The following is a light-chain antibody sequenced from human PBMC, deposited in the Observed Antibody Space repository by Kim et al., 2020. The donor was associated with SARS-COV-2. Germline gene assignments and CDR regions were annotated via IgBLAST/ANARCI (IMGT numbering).Light chain of an antibody. CDR3: QQYDNWPPYT. CDR2: GAS. V-gene: IGKV3-15*01. J-gene: IGKJ2*01. CDR1: QSVSSN. Sequence: EIVMTQSPATLSVSPGDRATLSCRASQSVSSNLAWYQQKPGQAPRLLIYGASTRATDIPARFSGSGSGTDLTLIISNLHSEDIAVYYCQQYDNWPPYTFGQGTKLEI.